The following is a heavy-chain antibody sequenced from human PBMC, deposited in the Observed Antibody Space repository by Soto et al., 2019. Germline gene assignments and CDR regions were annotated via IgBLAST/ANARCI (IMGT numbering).Heavy chain of an antibody. CDR3: ARPGDYYDSSGYDY. J-gene: IGHJ4*02. Sequence: LSLTCAASGFTFSSYWMHWVRQAPGKGLVWVSRINSDGSSTSYADSVKGRFTISRDNAKNTLYLQMNSLRAEDTAVYYCARPGDYYDSSGYDYWGQGTLVTVSS. CDR2: INSDGSST. V-gene: IGHV3-74*01. D-gene: IGHD3-22*01. CDR1: GFTFSSYW.